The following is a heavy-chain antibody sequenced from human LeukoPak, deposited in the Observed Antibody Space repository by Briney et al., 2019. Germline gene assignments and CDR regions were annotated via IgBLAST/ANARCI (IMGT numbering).Heavy chain of an antibody. CDR1: GGTFTSYA. V-gene: IGHV1-69*06. J-gene: IGHJ6*03. D-gene: IGHD6-13*01. CDR2: IIPIFGTT. CDR3: ARVVGLTGYSSSWYSGYYYYMDV. Sequence: SVKVSCKASGGTFTSYAISWVRQAPGQGLEWMGGIIPIFGTTNYAQKFQDRVTITADKSTSTAYMELSSLRSEDTAVYYCARVVGLTGYSSSWYSGYYYYMDVWGKGTTVTVSS.